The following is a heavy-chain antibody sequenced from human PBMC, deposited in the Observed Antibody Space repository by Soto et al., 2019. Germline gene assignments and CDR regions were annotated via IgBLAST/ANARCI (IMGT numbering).Heavy chain of an antibody. D-gene: IGHD3-3*01. V-gene: IGHV3-11*01. Sequence: PGGSLRLSCSVSEFPFVHNYLTWIRQAPGKGLEWLSYMATRGSPTYYADSVKGRFTISTDTAKNSLYLQMDSLRPDDTATYYCATGGIYYEAWGQGTLVTVSS. J-gene: IGHJ5*02. CDR1: EFPFVHNY. CDR3: ATGGIYYEA. CDR2: MATRGSPT.